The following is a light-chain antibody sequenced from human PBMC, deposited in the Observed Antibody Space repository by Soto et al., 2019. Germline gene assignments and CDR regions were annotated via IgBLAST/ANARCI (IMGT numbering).Light chain of an antibody. CDR2: EVT. CDR1: SADVGGHNF. Sequence: QSALTQPASVSGSPGQSITISCTGTSADVGGHNFVSWYQQHPGKAPKLMIYEVTNRPSGVSPRFSGSKSVNTASLTISVLQAEDEADYYCSSYSTSSTLNYVFGTGTKLTVL. J-gene: IGLJ1*01. CDR3: SSYSTSSTLNYV. V-gene: IGLV2-14*01.